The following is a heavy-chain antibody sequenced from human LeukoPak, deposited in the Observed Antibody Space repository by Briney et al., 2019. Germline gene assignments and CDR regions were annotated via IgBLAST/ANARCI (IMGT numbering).Heavy chain of an antibody. CDR3: ARDRQDAFDI. J-gene: IGHJ3*02. V-gene: IGHV4-59*01. CDR2: IYYSGST. CDR1: GGSISSYY. Sequence: SETLSLTCTVSGGSISSYYWSWIRQPPGKGLEWIGYIYYSGSTNYDPSLKSRVTISVDTSKNQFSLKLSSVTAADTAVYYCARDRQDAFDIWGQGTMVTVSS.